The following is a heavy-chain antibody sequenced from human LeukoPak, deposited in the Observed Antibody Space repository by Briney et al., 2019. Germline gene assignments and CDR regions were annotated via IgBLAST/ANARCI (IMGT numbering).Heavy chain of an antibody. V-gene: IGHV3-66*01. CDR2: IYSGGST. CDR1: GFTVSSNY. CDR3: ARGGWFGELLFDY. D-gene: IGHD3-10*01. J-gene: IGHJ4*02. Sequence: GGSLRLSCAASGFTVSSNYMSWVRQAPGKGLEWVSVIYSGGSTYHADSVKGRFTISRDNSKNSLYLQMNSLRAEDTALYYCARGGWFGELLFDYWGQGTLVTVS.